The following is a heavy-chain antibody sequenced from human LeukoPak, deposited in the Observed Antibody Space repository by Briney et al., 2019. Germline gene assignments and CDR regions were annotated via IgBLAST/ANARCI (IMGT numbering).Heavy chain of an antibody. D-gene: IGHD3-10*01. Sequence: SETLSLTCTVSGDSISGNHYWNWIRQPAGKGLEWIGRIFTSGNSNYNPSLTSRVTISLDTSKGQFSLRLSSATAADTAFYYCARESATSGSTDWGQGTLVTVSS. CDR2: IFTSGNS. V-gene: IGHV4-61*02. CDR3: ARESATSGSTD. J-gene: IGHJ4*02. CDR1: GDSISGNHY.